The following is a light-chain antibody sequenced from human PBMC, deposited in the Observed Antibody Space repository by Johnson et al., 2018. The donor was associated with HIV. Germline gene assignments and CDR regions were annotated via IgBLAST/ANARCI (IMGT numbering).Light chain of an antibody. CDR2: DTD. V-gene: IGLV1-51*01. Sequence: QSVLTQPPSVSAAPGQNVNISCSGGSSNIGTNYVSWYQQLPGTAPKLLIYDTDKRPSGIPDRFSGSKSGTSATLGISGLQTGDEADYYCGTWDNSLSAGVFGSGTKVTVL. CDR1: SSNIGTNY. CDR3: GTWDNSLSAGV. J-gene: IGLJ1*01.